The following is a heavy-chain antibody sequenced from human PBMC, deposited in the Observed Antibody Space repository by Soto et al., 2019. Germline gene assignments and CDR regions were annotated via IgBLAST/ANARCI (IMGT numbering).Heavy chain of an antibody. D-gene: IGHD2-2*01. CDR1: GDYIHVGGYY. J-gene: IGHJ5*02. V-gene: IGHV4-30-4*01. CDR2: IYYTGKT. CDR3: GRDLASNANCIDP. Sequence: SETLSLTCSVSGDYIHVGGYYWTWIRQRPGKGLEWMGYIYYTGKTYYNPSLESRLTMSVDRSKNQFSLRLTSVTAADTAVYFCGRDLASNANCIDPWGQGTLVTVSS.